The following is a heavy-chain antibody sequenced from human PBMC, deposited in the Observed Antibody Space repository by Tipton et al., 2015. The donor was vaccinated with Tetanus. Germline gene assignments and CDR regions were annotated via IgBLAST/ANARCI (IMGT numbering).Heavy chain of an antibody. Sequence: QSGPEVKKPGASVKVSCTASGYSFTGYGINWVRQAPGQGLEWVGSISGYSGNTRYAQNLQGRVTMTTDSSTSTAYMDMQSLTSDDTAVYYCVRASTVSAKTDAFEMWGQGTMVIISS. J-gene: IGHJ3*02. CDR1: GYSFTGYG. CDR2: ISGYSGNT. V-gene: IGHV1-18*01. D-gene: IGHD1-26*01. CDR3: VRASTVSAKTDAFEM.